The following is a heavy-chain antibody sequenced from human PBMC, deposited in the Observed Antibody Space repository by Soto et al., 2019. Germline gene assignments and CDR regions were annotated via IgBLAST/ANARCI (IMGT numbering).Heavy chain of an antibody. CDR1: GFSLSTSGVG. V-gene: IGHV2-5*02. CDR2: IYWDDDK. J-gene: IGHJ3*02. CDR3: AHTSFVLRPEAFDI. D-gene: IGHD3-3*01. Sequence: QITLKESGPTLVKPTQTLTLTCTFSGFSLSTSGVGVGWIRQPPGKALEWLALIYWDDDKRYSPSLKSRLTIXKXTXXNQVVLTMTNMDPVDTATYYCAHTSFVLRPEAFDIWGQGTMVTVSS.